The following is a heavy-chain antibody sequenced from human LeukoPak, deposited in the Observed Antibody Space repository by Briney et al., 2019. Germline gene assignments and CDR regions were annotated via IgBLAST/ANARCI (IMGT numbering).Heavy chain of an antibody. CDR1: GFTFSSYD. J-gene: IGHJ6*02. CDR3: VKVLQRAPIYGLDV. CDR2: ISFAGTNK. V-gene: IGHV3-30*18. Sequence: GGPLRLSCAASGFTFSSYDMHWVRQAPGKGLEWVAVISFAGTNKYYADSVRGRFTISRDNSKNTLFLQMNSLRVEDSAVYYCVKVLQRAPIYGLDVWGQGTTVTVSS.